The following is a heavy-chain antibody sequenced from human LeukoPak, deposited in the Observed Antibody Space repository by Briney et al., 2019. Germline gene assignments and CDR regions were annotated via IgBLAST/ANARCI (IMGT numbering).Heavy chain of an antibody. Sequence: SETLSLTCAVSGGSISSSNWWSWVRQPPGKGLEWIGRIYTSGSIIYNPSLKSRVTISVDTSKNQFSLKLSSVTAADTAVYYCARGRPPPDSNVLKWFGEQGFDYWGQGTLVTVSS. CDR2: IYTSGSI. CDR1: GGSISSSNW. D-gene: IGHD3-10*01. CDR3: ARGRPPPDSNVLKWFGEQGFDY. V-gene: IGHV4-4*02. J-gene: IGHJ4*02.